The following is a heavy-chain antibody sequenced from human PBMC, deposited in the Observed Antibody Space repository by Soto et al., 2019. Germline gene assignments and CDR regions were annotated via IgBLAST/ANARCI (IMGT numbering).Heavy chain of an antibody. CDR3: ASMRGRWLRAFDI. D-gene: IGHD5-12*01. Sequence: QLQLQESGPGLVKPSETLSLTCTVSGGSISSSSYSWGWIRQPPEKGLEWIGSIYYSGSTYYNPSRKSRVTMSVHTSKSLFSLRLSSVTAADTAVYYCASMRGRWLRAFDIWGQGTMVTVSS. CDR2: IYYSGST. CDR1: GGSISSSSYS. J-gene: IGHJ3*02. V-gene: IGHV4-39*01.